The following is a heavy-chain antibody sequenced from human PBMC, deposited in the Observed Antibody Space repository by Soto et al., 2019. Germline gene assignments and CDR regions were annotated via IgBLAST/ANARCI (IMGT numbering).Heavy chain of an antibody. Sequence: PSEALSLTCAVSGGPSDSAAYPLSWIRQPPGKGLEWIGYVSHRGTAYSIPSLNGRLTLSMDSSQTQFSLKLTSVTAADSAVYYCARIHWSQSSLDYWGRGILVPVSS. CDR1: GGPSDSAAYP. J-gene: IGHJ4*02. CDR3: ARIHWSQSSLDY. D-gene: IGHD6-19*01. CDR2: VSHRGTA. V-gene: IGHV4-30-2*01.